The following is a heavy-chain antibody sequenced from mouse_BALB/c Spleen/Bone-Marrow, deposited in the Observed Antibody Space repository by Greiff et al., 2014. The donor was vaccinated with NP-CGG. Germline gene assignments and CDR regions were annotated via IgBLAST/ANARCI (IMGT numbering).Heavy chain of an antibody. V-gene: IGHV5-6-5*01. CDR3: ARGGELRPWFAY. Sequence: EVQLQESGGGLVKPGGSLKLSCAASGFTFSSYATSWVRQTPEKRLEWVASISSGGNTYYPDSMKGRFTISRDNARNILYLQMSSLRSEDTAMYYCARGGELRPWFAYWGQGTLVTVSA. CDR2: ISSGGNT. J-gene: IGHJ3*01. CDR1: GFTFSSYA. D-gene: IGHD2-4*01.